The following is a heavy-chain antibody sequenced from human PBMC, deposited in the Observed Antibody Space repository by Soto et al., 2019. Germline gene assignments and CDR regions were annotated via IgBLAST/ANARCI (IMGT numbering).Heavy chain of an antibody. CDR3: ARDRGYCSSTSCYPFEYYGMDV. V-gene: IGHV1-2*02. Sequence: QVQLVQSGAEVKKPGASVKVSCKASGYTFTGYYMHWVRQAPGQGLEWMGWINPNSGGTNYAQKFQGRVTITRDTSISTAYMELSRLRSDDTAVYYCARDRGYCSSTSCYPFEYYGMDVWGQGTTVTVSS. D-gene: IGHD2-2*01. CDR1: GYTFTGYY. J-gene: IGHJ6*02. CDR2: INPNSGGT.